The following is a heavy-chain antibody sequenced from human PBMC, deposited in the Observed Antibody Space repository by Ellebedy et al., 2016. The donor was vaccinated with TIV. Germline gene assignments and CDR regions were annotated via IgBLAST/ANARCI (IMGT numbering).Heavy chain of an antibody. Sequence: GESLKISXAASGFTVNVYWMHWVRQAPGKGLVWVSHINNGGTTTNYADSVKGRFTVSKDSAKNTLYLQMSSLSAEDTGMYYCARRAVAGMAAVYGVDVWGQGTTVTVSS. D-gene: IGHD6-19*01. CDR1: GFTVNVYW. CDR3: ARRAVAGMAAVYGVDV. CDR2: INNGGTTT. V-gene: IGHV3-74*01. J-gene: IGHJ6*02.